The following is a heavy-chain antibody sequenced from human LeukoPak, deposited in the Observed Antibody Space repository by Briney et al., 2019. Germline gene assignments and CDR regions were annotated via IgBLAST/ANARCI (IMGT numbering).Heavy chain of an antibody. CDR1: GGSISSYY. D-gene: IGHD3-22*01. J-gene: IGHJ4*02. Sequence: SETLSLTCTVSGGSISSYYWSWIRQPPGKGLEWIGYIYYSGSTNYNPSLKSRVTISVDTSKNQFSLKLSFVTAADTAVYYCASICSGYYQSCFDYWGQGTLVTVSS. CDR2: IYYSGST. CDR3: ASICSGYYQSCFDY. V-gene: IGHV4-59*01.